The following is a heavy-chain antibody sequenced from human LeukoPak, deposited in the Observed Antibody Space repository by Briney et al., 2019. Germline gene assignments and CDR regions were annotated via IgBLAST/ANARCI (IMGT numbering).Heavy chain of an antibody. Sequence: GASVKVSCKASGYTFINYDINWVRQATGQGLEWMGWMNPGSGNTGYAQKFQGRVTMTRDTSTSTVYMELSSLRSEDTAVYYCARDEVDTTEPGFDYWGQGTLVTVSS. CDR2: MNPGSGNT. D-gene: IGHD1-14*01. CDR3: ARDEVDTTEPGFDY. V-gene: IGHV1-8*01. CDR1: GYTFINYD. J-gene: IGHJ4*02.